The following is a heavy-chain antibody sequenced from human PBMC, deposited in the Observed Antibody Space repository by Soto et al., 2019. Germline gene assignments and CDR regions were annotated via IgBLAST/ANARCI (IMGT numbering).Heavy chain of an antibody. Sequence: QLQLQESGSGLVKPSQTLSLTCAVSGGSISSGGYSWSWIRQPPGKGLEGIGYMYHIGSTYYNPSLNSRVTISIDRSKNQFSLKLSSVTAEDTAVYYFARVPDYWGQGILVTVSS. D-gene: IGHD2-2*01. CDR1: GGSISSGGYS. J-gene: IGHJ4*02. CDR2: MYHIGST. V-gene: IGHV4-30-2*01. CDR3: ARVPDY.